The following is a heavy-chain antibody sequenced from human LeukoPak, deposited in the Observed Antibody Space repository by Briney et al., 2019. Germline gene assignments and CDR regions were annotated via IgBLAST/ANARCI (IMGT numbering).Heavy chain of an antibody. D-gene: IGHD3-10*01. CDR1: GFTFSDYY. J-gene: IGHJ5*02. CDR2: IYSGGST. V-gene: IGHV3-66*01. Sequence: GGSLRLSCAASGFTFSDYYMSWIRQAPGKGLEWVSVIYSGGSTYYADSVKGRFTISRDNSKNTLYLQMNSLRAEDTAVYYCARVRYGSGSYVNWFDPWGQGTLVTVSS. CDR3: ARVRYGSGSYVNWFDP.